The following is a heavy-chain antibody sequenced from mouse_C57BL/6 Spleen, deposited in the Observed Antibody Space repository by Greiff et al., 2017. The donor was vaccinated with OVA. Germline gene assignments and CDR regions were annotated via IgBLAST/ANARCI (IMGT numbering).Heavy chain of an antibody. V-gene: IGHV1-26*01. CDR1: GYTFTDYY. CDR2: INPNNGGT. Sequence: VQLQQSGPELVKPGASVKISCKASGYTFTDYYMNWVKQSHGKSLEWIGDINPNNGGTSYNQKFKGKATLTVDKSSSTAYMELRSLTSEDSAVYYCARGYSNDLYYFDYWGQGTTLTVSS. CDR3: ARGYSNDLYYFDY. J-gene: IGHJ2*01. D-gene: IGHD2-12*01.